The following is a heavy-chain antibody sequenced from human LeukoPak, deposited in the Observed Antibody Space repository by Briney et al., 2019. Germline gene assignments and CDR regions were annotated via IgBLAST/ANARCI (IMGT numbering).Heavy chain of an antibody. CDR1: GFNFDEYA. CDR2: ISSNSDDI. J-gene: IGHJ4*02. Sequence: SGGSLRLSCVGSGFNFDEYAMHWVRQPPGKGLEWVSGISSNSDDIGYADSVKGRFTISRDSAKKSLYLQMNSLRAEDTALYYCAKDRYRTSSSCPIDYWGRGTLVTVSS. CDR3: AKDRYRTSSSCPIDY. D-gene: IGHD2-2*01. V-gene: IGHV3-9*01.